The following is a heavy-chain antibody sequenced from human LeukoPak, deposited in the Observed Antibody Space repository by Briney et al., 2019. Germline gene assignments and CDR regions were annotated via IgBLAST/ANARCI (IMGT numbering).Heavy chain of an antibody. CDR3: ARDSATILFDY. V-gene: IGHV7-4-1*02. D-gene: IGHD5-12*01. Sequence: ASVKVSCKASGYIFTSYAMNWVRQAPGQGLEWMGWISTNTGNPTYAQGFTGRFVFSLDTSVSTAFLQISSLKPEDTAVYYCARDSATILFDYWGQGTLVTVSS. CDR2: ISTNTGNP. J-gene: IGHJ4*02. CDR1: GYIFTSYA.